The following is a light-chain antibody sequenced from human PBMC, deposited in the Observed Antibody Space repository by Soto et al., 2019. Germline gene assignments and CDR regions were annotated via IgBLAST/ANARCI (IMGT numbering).Light chain of an antibody. CDR3: QQFGSSHAP. J-gene: IGKJ4*01. Sequence: EIVLTQSPGTLSLSPGERATLSCRASQSVGSNYLAWYQQKPGQAPRLLIYGASSRATGIPDRFSGSGSGTDFTLTITRLEPEDFAVYYCQQFGSSHAPFCGGTKVEIK. V-gene: IGKV3-20*01. CDR1: QSVGSNY. CDR2: GAS.